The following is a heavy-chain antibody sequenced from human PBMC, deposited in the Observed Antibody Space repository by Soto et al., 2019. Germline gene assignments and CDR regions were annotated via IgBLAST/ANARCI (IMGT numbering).Heavy chain of an antibody. CDR3: AKDSWYFDL. CDR2: IDTSGHST. CDR1: GFVFTNFL. V-gene: IGHV3-74*01. J-gene: IGHJ4*02. D-gene: IGHD6-13*01. Sequence: GGSRRRSCEASGFVFTNFLMHWVRHVPGKGLVWVARIDTSGHSTNYAESVKGRFTISRDNAKNTVSLQMNSLRVEDTGVYYCAKDSWYFDLWSQGSQVTVSS.